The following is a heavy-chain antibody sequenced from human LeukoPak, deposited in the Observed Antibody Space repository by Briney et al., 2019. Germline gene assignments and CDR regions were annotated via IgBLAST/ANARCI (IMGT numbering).Heavy chain of an antibody. CDR1: GFTFSSYD. D-gene: IGHD5-18*01. J-gene: IGHJ6*02. V-gene: IGHV3-13*01. Sequence: GGSLRLSCAASGFTFSSYDMHWVRHATGKGLEWVSAIGTAGDTYYPGSVKGRFTISRENAKNSLYLQMNSLRAEDTAVYYCARSLRDTATTYYYYYGMDVWGQGTTVTVSS. CDR2: IGTAGDT. CDR3: ARSLRDTATTYYYYYGMDV.